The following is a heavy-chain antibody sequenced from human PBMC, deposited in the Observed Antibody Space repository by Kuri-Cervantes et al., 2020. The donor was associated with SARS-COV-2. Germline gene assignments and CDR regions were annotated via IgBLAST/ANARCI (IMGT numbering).Heavy chain of an antibody. CDR3: ARGRYDVTMIVVVVTAASSYFDL. V-gene: IGHV4-34*01. J-gene: IGHJ2*01. CDR2: ITESGST. CDR1: GGSSSDDK. D-gene: IGHD3-22*01. Sequence: ESLKISCAVYGGSSSDDKWSWIRQAPGKGLEWVGEITESGSTNYNPSLKGRVSMSVGTSKKQFSLKLTSVTAADTAIYYCARGRYDVTMIVVVVTAASSYFDLWGRGTLVTVSS.